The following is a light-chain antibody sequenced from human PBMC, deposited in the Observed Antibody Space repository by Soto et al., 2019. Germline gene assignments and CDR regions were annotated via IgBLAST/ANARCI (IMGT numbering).Light chain of an antibody. J-gene: IGKJ5*01. Sequence: EIVLTQSPGTLSLSPGERATLSCRASQSVSSNYFAWYQQKPGQAPRLLIYGASNRATGIPDRFSGSGSGTDFNLTISRLEPEAFAVYYCQQYGSSPPITFVQGTRLEIK. CDR2: GAS. CDR3: QQYGSSPPIT. CDR1: QSVSSNY. V-gene: IGKV3-20*01.